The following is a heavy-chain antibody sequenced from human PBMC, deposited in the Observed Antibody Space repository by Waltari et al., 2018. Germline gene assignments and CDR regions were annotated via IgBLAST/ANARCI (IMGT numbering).Heavy chain of an antibody. CDR1: GGSISSYY. CDR2: IYYSGST. J-gene: IGHJ4*02. CDR3: ARCPGYFDY. V-gene: IGHV4-59*01. Sequence: QVQLQESGPGLVKPSETLSLTCTVSGGSISSYYWSWIRQPPGKGLAWIGYIYYSGSTNYNPSLKRRVTISVDTSKNQFSLKLGSVTAADTAVYYCARCPGYFDYWGQGTLVTVSS. D-gene: IGHD3-10*02.